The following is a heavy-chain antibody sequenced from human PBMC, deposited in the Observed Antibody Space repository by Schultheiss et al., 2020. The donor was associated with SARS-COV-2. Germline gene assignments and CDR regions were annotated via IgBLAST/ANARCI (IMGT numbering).Heavy chain of an antibody. J-gene: IGHJ4*02. Sequence: SQTLSLTCAVYGGSFSGYYWSWIRQPPGKGLEWIGEINHSGSTNYNPSLKSRVTISVDTSKNQFSLKLSSVTAADTAVYYCARGSAYDPYYFDYWGQGTLVTVSS. D-gene: IGHD5-12*01. CDR3: ARGSAYDPYYFDY. CDR1: GGSFSGYY. CDR2: INHSGST. V-gene: IGHV4-34*01.